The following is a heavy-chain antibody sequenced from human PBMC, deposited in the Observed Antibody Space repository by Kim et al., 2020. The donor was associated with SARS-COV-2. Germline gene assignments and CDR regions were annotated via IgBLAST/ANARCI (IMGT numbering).Heavy chain of an antibody. CDR3: ARTLPLGYSNYRNWFDP. CDR2: INHSGST. CDR1: GGSFSGYY. V-gene: IGHV4-34*01. D-gene: IGHD4-4*01. Sequence: SETLSLTCAVYGGSFSGYYWSWIRQPPGKGLEWIGEINHSGSTNYNPSLKSRVTISVDTSKNQFSLKLSSVTAADTAVYYCARTLPLGYSNYRNWFDPWG. J-gene: IGHJ5*02.